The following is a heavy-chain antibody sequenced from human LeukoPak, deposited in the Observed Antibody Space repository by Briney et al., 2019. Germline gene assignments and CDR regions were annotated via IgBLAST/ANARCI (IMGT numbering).Heavy chain of an antibody. J-gene: IGHJ3*02. Sequence: PSETLSLTCAVSGGSISSSNWWSWVRQPPGKGLEWIGEIYHSGSTNYNPSLKSRVTISVDKSKNQFSLKLSSVTAADTAVYYCARDLDGGDCSRTCDIWGQGTMVTVSS. CDR1: GGSISSSNW. V-gene: IGHV4-4*02. D-gene: IGHD2-21*02. CDR2: IYHSGST. CDR3: ARDLDGGDCSRTCDI.